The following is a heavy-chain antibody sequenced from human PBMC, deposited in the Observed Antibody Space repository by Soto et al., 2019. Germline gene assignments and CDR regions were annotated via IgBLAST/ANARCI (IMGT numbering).Heavy chain of an antibody. D-gene: IGHD1-7*01. Sequence: GASVKVSCKAPRDKFTSYYINWVRQAPGQGLEWIGVINPHGGSTVYAQKFQGRVTMTRDKSASTVYMELSSLRSEDTGVYYCAPSSCGNFGIIIYGTNWFDPWGQGTLVTVSS. CDR2: INPHGGST. V-gene: IGHV1-46*01. CDR1: RDKFTSYY. CDR3: APSSCGNFGIIIYGTNWFDP. J-gene: IGHJ5*02.